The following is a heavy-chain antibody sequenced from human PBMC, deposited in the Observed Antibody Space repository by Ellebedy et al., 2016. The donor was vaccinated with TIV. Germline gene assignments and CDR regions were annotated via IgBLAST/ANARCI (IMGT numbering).Heavy chain of an antibody. D-gene: IGHD3-22*01. Sequence: ASVKVSCKASGYTFTRYYMHWVRQAPGQGLEWMGTINPSGGSTSYAQKFQGRVTMTRDTSTSTAYMELSSLRSEDTAMYYCARSLRTIGVARFDYWGQGTLVTVSS. CDR2: INPSGGST. V-gene: IGHV1-46*01. CDR1: GYTFTRYY. J-gene: IGHJ4*02. CDR3: ARSLRTIGVARFDY.